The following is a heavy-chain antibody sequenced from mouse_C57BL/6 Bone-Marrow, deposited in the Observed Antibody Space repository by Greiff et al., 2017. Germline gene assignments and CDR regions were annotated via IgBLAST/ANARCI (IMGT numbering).Heavy chain of an antibody. Sequence: VQLQQSGTVLARPGASVKMSCKTSGYTFTSYWMHWVKQRPGQGLEWIGAIYPGNSDTSYNQKFKGKAKLTADTSASTAYMELSSLTNEDYAVYYCTRRLTGTNFDVWGTGTTVTVSS. V-gene: IGHV1-5*01. CDR2: IYPGNSDT. CDR1: GYTFTSYW. J-gene: IGHJ1*03. CDR3: TRRLTGTNFDV. D-gene: IGHD4-1*01.